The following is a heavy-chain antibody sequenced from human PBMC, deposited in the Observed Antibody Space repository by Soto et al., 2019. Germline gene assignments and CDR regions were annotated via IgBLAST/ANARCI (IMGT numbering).Heavy chain of an antibody. CDR3: ATCTGGSCYYYGMDI. Sequence: QVQLEQSGAEVKKPGASVKVSCEGSGYTFSAYYIHWVRQAPGQGLEWMGVINPRSGGTNFAQKFQGRVTMTRDTSISTAYMELTRLMSNDTAVYYCATCTGGSCYYYGMDIWGQGTTVSVSS. J-gene: IGHJ6*02. CDR1: GYTFSAYY. D-gene: IGHD2-15*01. V-gene: IGHV1-2*02. CDR2: INPRSGGT.